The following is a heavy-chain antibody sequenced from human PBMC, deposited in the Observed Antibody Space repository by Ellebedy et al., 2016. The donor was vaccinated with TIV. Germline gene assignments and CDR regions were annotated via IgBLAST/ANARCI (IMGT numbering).Heavy chain of an antibody. CDR2: INDSGST. V-gene: IGHV4-34*01. Sequence: SETLSLTXAVYGESFSGFYWSWIRQPPGSGLEWVGEINDSGSTKYNPSLKSRVTISADKTKNQFSLKLSSVTATDTAVYYCARATRDGYSGLVDVWGKGTTVTVSS. D-gene: IGHD5-12*01. CDR3: ARATRDGYSGLVDV. CDR1: GESFSGFY. J-gene: IGHJ6*04.